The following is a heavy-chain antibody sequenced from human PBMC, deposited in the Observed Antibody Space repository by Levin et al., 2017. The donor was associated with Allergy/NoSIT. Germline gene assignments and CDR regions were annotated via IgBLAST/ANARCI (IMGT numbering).Heavy chain of an antibody. V-gene: IGHV3-30*18. CDR2: ISYDGSNK. J-gene: IGHJ4*02. Sequence: GESLKISCAASGFTFSSYGMHWVRQAPGKGLEWVAVISYDGSNKYYADSVKGRFTISGDNSKNTLYLQMNSLRAEDTAVYYCAKDRGVAATPLDYWGQGTLVTVSS. CDR3: AKDRGVAATPLDY. CDR1: GFTFSSYG. D-gene: IGHD2-15*01.